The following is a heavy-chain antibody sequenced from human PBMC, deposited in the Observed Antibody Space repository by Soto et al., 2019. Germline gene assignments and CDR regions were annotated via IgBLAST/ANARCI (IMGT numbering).Heavy chain of an antibody. CDR1: GYSFTSYW. V-gene: IGHV5-10-1*01. Sequence: GDALKISCKGSGYSFTSYWMSWVRQMPGNGREWXGRXXPXXSXTXXXPXXXGHVNISADKSTSTAYLQWSSLKASDTAMYYCARLPLNYGGNSGDYWGQGTLVTASS. CDR2: XXPXXSXT. CDR3: ARLPLNYGGNSGDY. D-gene: IGHD4-17*01. J-gene: IGHJ4*02.